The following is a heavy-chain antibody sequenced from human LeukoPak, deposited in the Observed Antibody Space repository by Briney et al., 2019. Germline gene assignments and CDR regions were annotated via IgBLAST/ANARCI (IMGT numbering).Heavy chain of an antibody. D-gene: IGHD3-9*01. J-gene: IGHJ4*02. CDR2: IRTTAEGAKYA. Sequence: PGGSLRLSCAASEFTFSSYAMNWVRQAPGKGLEWISNIRTTAEGAKYAYYADSVKGRVTISRDDGKNTLYLHMNSLRDDDTAVYYCATDQRYAFDYWGQGILVTVSS. CDR1: EFTFSSYA. CDR3: ATDQRYAFDY. V-gene: IGHV3-48*02.